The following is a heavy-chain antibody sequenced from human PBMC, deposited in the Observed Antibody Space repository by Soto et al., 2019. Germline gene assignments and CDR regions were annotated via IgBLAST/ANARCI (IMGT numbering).Heavy chain of an antibody. J-gene: IGHJ6*04. CDR2: INSDGSST. CDR3: AREGGGIFGVAPLLV. D-gene: IGHD3-3*01. V-gene: IGHV3-74*01. Sequence: GGSLRLSCAASGFTFSSYWMHWVRQAPGKGLVWVSRINSDGSSTSYADSVKGRFTISRDNAKNTLYLQMNSLRAEDTAVYYCAREGGGIFGVAPLLVWGKGTTVTVSS. CDR1: GFTFSSYW.